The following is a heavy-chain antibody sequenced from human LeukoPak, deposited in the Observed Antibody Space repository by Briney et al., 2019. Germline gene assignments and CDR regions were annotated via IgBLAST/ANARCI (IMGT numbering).Heavy chain of an antibody. Sequence: SVKVSCKASGGTFSSYAISWVRQAPGQGLEWMGGIIPIFGTANYAQKFQGRVTITADESTSTAYMELSSLGSEDTAVYYCARESLLRDYYDSSGYYYFDYWGQGTLVTVSS. CDR2: IIPIFGTA. CDR3: ARESLLRDYYDSSGYYYFDY. D-gene: IGHD3-22*01. V-gene: IGHV1-69*13. J-gene: IGHJ4*02. CDR1: GGTFSSYA.